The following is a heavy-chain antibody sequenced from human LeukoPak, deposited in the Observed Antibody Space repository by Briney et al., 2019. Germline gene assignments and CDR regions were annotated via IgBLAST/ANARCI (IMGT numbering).Heavy chain of an antibody. J-gene: IGHJ4*01. D-gene: IGHD3-9*01. V-gene: IGHV3-21*01. CDR1: GVTFSGYT. CDR2: ISSRSSDI. CDR3: ASALYYDILTWYQTHTYYFDY. Sequence: GGSLRLSCSASGVTFSGYTMNWVRQAPGKGLEWVSSISSRSSDIYYADSVKGRFTISRDNAKNSLYLQMNSLRAEDTAVYYCASALYYDILTWYQTHTYYFDYWGLGTLVTVSS.